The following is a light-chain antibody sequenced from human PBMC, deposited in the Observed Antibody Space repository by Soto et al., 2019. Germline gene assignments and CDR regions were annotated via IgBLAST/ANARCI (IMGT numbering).Light chain of an antibody. CDR3: QKHNSAPLT. CDR1: LTISSY. J-gene: IGKJ4*01. Sequence: EIQLTQSPSSLSASVGDRDTITCRASLTISSYLAWYQQKPGQIPNLLIYDASTLQAGVPARFSGSGSGTDFTLTISSLQPEDVAAYYCQKHNSAPLTFGGGTKVEIK. V-gene: IGKV1-27*01. CDR2: DAS.